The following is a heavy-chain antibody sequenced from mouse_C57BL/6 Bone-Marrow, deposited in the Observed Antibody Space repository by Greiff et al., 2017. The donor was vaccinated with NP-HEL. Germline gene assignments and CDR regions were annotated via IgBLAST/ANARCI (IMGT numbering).Heavy chain of an antibody. CDR1: GFTFSSYT. J-gene: IGHJ2*01. CDR2: ISGGGGNT. V-gene: IGHV5-9*01. Sequence: EVKVEESGGGLVKPGGSLKLSCAASGFTFSSYTMSWVRQTPEKRLEWVATISGGGGNTYYPDSVKGRFTISRDNAKNTLYLQMSSLRSEDTALYYCARRDYDYDGDYFDYWGQGTTLTVSS. CDR3: ARRDYDYDGDYFDY. D-gene: IGHD2-4*01.